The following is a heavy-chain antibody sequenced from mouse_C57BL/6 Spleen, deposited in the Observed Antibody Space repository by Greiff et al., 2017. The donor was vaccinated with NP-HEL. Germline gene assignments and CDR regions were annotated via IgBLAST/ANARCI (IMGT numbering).Heavy chain of an antibody. V-gene: IGHV1-31*01. Sequence: VQLKESGPELVKPGASVKISCKASGYSFTGYYMHWVKQSHGNILDWIGYIYPYNGVSSYNQKFKGKATLTVDKSSSTAYMELRSLTSEDSAVYYCASFYDYDLYYFDYWGQGTTLTVSS. J-gene: IGHJ2*01. CDR1: GYSFTGYY. D-gene: IGHD2-4*01. CDR2: IYPYNGVS. CDR3: ASFYDYDLYYFDY.